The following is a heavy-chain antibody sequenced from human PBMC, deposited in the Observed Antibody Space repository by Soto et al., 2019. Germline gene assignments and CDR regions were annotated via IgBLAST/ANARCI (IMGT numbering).Heavy chain of an antibody. V-gene: IGHV1-69*13. CDR1: GGTFSSYA. Sequence: SVKVSCKASGGTFSSYAISWVRQAPGQGLEWMGGIIPIFGTANYAQKFQGRVTITADESTSTAYMELSSLRSEDTAVYYCARDRSLARWWLLSYWGQGTLVTVSS. J-gene: IGHJ4*02. D-gene: IGHD3-22*01. CDR3: ARDRSLARWWLLSY. CDR2: IIPIFGTA.